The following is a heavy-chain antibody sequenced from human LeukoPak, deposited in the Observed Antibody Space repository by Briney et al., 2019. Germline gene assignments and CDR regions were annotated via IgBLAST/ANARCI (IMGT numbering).Heavy chain of an antibody. Sequence: ASVKVSCKASGYTFTGYYIQWVRQAPGQGLEWMGRINPNSDGTDYAQRFQGRVTLTRDTSISTAYMDLSRLTSDDTAVYFCARVELTTGPRYFDPWGQGTLVTVSS. V-gene: IGHV1-2*06. CDR3: ARVELTTGPRYFDP. CDR1: GYTFTGYY. D-gene: IGHD3-22*01. J-gene: IGHJ4*02. CDR2: INPNSDGT.